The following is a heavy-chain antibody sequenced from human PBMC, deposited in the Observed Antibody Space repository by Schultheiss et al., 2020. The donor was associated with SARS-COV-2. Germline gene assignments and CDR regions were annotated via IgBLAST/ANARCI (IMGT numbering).Heavy chain of an antibody. Sequence: ASVKVSCKASGYTFTSYDINWVRQATGQGLEWMGWRNPNSGNTGYAQKFQGRVTMTRNTSISTAYMELSSLRSEDSAVYYCARGERVALGNWFDPWGQGTLVTVSS. CDR1: GYTFTSYD. CDR2: RNPNSGNT. J-gene: IGHJ5*02. CDR3: ARGERVALGNWFDP. D-gene: IGHD2-21*01. V-gene: IGHV1-8*01.